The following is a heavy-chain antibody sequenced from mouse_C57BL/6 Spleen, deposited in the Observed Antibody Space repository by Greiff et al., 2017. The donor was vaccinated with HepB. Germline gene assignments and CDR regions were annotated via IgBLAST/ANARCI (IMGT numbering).Heavy chain of an antibody. CDR3: ARWRLYDYDDFDY. D-gene: IGHD2-4*01. J-gene: IGHJ2*01. CDR1: GYAFSSSW. Sequence: QFQLQQSGPELVKPGASVKISCKASGYAFSSSWMNWVKQRPGKGLEWIGRIYPGDGDTNYNGKFKGKATLTADKSSSTAYMQLSSLTSEDSAVYFCARWRLYDYDDFDYWGQGTTLTVSS. V-gene: IGHV1-82*01. CDR2: IYPGDGDT.